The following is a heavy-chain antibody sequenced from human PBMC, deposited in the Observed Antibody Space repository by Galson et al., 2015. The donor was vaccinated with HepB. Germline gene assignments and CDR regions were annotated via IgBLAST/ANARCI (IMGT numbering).Heavy chain of an antibody. D-gene: IGHD3-22*01. CDR1: GYTFTSYA. CDR3: ARDYPSGYYYIGVFDY. J-gene: IGHJ4*02. CDR2: INAGNGNT. Sequence: SVKVSCKASGYTFTSYAMHWVRQAPGQRLEWMGWINAGNGNTKYSQRFQGRVTITRDTSAITAYMELSSLRSEDTAVYYCARDYPSGYYYIGVFDYWGQGTLVTVSS. V-gene: IGHV1-3*01.